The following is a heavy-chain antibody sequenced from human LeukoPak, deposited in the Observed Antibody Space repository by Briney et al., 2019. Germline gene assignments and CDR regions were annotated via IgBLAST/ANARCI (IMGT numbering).Heavy chain of an antibody. J-gene: IGHJ1*01. CDR2: ISTSSSTI. V-gene: IGHV3-48*01. D-gene: IGHD3/OR15-3a*01. CDR3: ARDGLDMPRYFQH. CDR1: GFTFSSHW. Sequence: GGSLRLSCAASGFTFSSHWMSWVRQAPGKGLEWVSYISTSSSTIYYADSVKGRFTISRDNAKNSLYLQMNSLRAEDTAVYYCARDGLDMPRYFQHWGQGTLVTVSS.